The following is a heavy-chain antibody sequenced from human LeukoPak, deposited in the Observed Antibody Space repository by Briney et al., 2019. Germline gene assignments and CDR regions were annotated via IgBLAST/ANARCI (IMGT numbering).Heavy chain of an antibody. D-gene: IGHD3-10*02. CDR2: TYYRCKWYN. J-gene: IGHJ4*02. CDR3: ARDCSGAAGCDY. CDR1: VDSASINSAS. Sequence: SQTLSLTPAISVDSASINSASWKWIRQSPSRGLEWLGWTYYRCKWYNDYAVSVKSRITINPATSKNQLSLQLNSLTPEDTAVYYCARDCSGAAGCDYRGQGTLVIVSS. V-gene: IGHV6-1*01.